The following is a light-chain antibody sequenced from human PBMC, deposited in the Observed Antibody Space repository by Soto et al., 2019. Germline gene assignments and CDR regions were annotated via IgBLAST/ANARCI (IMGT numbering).Light chain of an antibody. Sequence: DIQMTQSPSTLSASVGDRVTITCRASQSISSWLAWYQQKPGKAPKLLIYKASSLESGVPSRFSGSGSGTECTLTISSLQPDDFATYYCQQYNSYSPEYTFGQGTKLEIK. J-gene: IGKJ2*01. V-gene: IGKV1-5*03. CDR1: QSISSW. CDR2: KAS. CDR3: QQYNSYSPEYT.